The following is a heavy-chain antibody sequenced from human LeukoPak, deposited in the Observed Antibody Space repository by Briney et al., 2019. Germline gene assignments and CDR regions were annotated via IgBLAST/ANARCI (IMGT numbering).Heavy chain of an antibody. D-gene: IGHD3-10*01. CDR3: ARGGSWGDDY. J-gene: IGHJ4*02. CDR2: INNSGST. CDR1: GGSVSGYN. V-gene: IGHV4-34*01. Sequence: SETLSLICGVYGGSVSGYNWSGIRQAPGKGLEWIGEINNSGSTNYNPSLKSRVTISVDTSKNQFSLKLSSVTAADTAVYYCARGGSWGDDYWGQGTLVTVSS.